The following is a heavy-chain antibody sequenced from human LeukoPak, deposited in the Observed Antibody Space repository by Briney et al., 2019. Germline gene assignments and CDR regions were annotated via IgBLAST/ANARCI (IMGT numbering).Heavy chain of an antibody. V-gene: IGHV4-59*08. CDR3: ARRGSGASLEYYFDL. Sequence: MSSETLSLTCTVPGGSISSYYWSWIRQPPGKGLEYIGYIYYSGNTNSNPSLNSRVTISVDTSKNQFSLKLSSVTAADTAVYYCARRGSGASLEYYFDLWGRGTLVTVSS. CDR1: GGSISSYY. J-gene: IGHJ2*01. D-gene: IGHD1-14*01. CDR2: IYYSGNT.